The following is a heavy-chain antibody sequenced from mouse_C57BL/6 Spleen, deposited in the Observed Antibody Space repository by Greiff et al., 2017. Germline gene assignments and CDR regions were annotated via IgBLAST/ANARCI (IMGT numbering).Heavy chain of an antibody. Sequence: VQLQQPGAELVKPGASVKLSCKASGYTFTSYWMHWVKQRPGRGLEWIGRIDPNSGGTKYNEKFKSKATLTVDKPSSTAYMQLSSLTSEDSAVYYCTSTAQATLYYFDYWGQGTTLTVSS. CDR1: GYTFTSYW. V-gene: IGHV1-72*01. D-gene: IGHD3-2*02. CDR3: TSTAQATLYYFDY. CDR2: IDPNSGGT. J-gene: IGHJ2*01.